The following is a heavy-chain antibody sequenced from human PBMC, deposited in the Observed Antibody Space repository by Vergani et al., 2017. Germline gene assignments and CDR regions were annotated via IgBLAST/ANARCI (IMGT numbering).Heavy chain of an antibody. CDR3: VYRKTGCGTTGCFYPFYYYYYMDV. V-gene: IGHV2-5*04. J-gene: IGHJ6*03. CDR1: GFSPNTRGVS. CDR2: IYWNDDQ. D-gene: IGHD1-7*01. Sequence: QITLKESGPTLVKPTQTLTLTCTFSGFSPNTRGVSVAWIRQPPGKALDWLALIYWNDDQHYSPSLNNRVTITKDTSKNQVVLTMTNMDYVDTGTYYCVYRKTGCGTTGCFYPFYYYYYMDVWGKETTVTVSS.